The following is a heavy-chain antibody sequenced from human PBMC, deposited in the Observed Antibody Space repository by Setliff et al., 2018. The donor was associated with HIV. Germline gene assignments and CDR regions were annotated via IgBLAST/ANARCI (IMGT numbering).Heavy chain of an antibody. Sequence: PSETLSLTCAVSGGSIDSFSYYWGWIRQTPGKELEWIGNIYHSGSTNYNPSLKSRAAIPVDRSKRHFFLKLRSVTAADTAVYYCARQWAERVMDVWGNGTAVTVSS. CDR3: ARQWAERVMDV. V-gene: IGHV4-39*01. D-gene: IGHD1-26*01. CDR1: GGSIDSFSYY. CDR2: IYHSGST. J-gene: IGHJ6*03.